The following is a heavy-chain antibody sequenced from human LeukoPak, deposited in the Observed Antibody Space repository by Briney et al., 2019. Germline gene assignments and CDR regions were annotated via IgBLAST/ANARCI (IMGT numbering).Heavy chain of an antibody. V-gene: IGHV3-9*01. J-gene: IGHJ3*02. CDR2: ISWNSGSI. CDR3: AKVAAGTIDHAFDI. CDR1: GFTFDDYA. D-gene: IGHD6-13*01. Sequence: GGSLRLSCAASGFTFDDYAIHWVRQAPGKGLEWVSGISWNSGSIGYADSVKGRFTISRDNAKNSLYLQMNSLRAEDTALYYCAKVAAGTIDHAFDIWGQGTMVTVSS.